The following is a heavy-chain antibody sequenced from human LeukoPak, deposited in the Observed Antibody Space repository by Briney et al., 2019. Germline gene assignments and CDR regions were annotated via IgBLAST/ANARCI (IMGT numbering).Heavy chain of an antibody. CDR2: INPNSGGT. CDR3: ARYLGYCSGGSCSGWFDP. Sequence: ASVKVSCKASGYTFTGYYMHWVRQAPGQGLEWMGWINPNSGGTNYAQKFQGRVNMTRDTSISTAYMELSRLRSDDTAVYYCARYLGYCSGGSCSGWFDPWGQGALVTVSS. D-gene: IGHD2-15*01. J-gene: IGHJ5*02. V-gene: IGHV1-2*02. CDR1: GYTFTGYY.